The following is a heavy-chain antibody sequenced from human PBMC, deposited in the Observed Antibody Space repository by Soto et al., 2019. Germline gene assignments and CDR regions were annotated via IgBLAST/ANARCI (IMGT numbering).Heavy chain of an antibody. V-gene: IGHV1-2*02. J-gene: IGHJ5*02. D-gene: IGHD1-26*01. CDR1: GYTFTGYF. CDR3: ARVGQAENWFDP. Sequence: GASVHVSCKASGYTFTGYFIYWVRQAPGQGLEWMGWINPNSGFTNYAQRFQGRVTMTSDTSISTAYMELRRLRSDDTAVYYCARVGQAENWFDPWGQGTLVTVSS. CDR2: INPNSGFT.